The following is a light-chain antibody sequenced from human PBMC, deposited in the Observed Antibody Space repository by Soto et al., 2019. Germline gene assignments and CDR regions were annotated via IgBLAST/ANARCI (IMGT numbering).Light chain of an antibody. Sequence: DIVMTQSPDSLAVSLGERATINCKSSQSVLYSSNNKNYLAWYQQKPGQAPRLLIYDASDRATGIPVRFSGSGSGTDFTLTISSLEPEDFAVYYCQQRSNWPFTVGPGTKVDI. CDR1: QSVLYSSNNKNY. J-gene: IGKJ3*01. CDR2: DAS. CDR3: QQRSNWPFT. V-gene: IGKV4-1*01.